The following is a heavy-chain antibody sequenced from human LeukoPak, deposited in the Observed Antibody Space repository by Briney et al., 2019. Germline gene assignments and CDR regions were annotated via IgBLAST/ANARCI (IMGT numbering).Heavy chain of an antibody. J-gene: IGHJ4*02. D-gene: IGHD6-13*01. CDR2: IYYSGST. CDR3: ARVHQIAAHSDY. Sequence: SETLSLTCTVSGGSISSYYWSWIRQPPGKGLEWIGYIYYSGSTNYNPSLKSRVAISVDRSKNQFSLKLSSVTAADTAVYYCARVHQIAAHSDYWGQGTLVTVSS. V-gene: IGHV4-59*12. CDR1: GGSISSYY.